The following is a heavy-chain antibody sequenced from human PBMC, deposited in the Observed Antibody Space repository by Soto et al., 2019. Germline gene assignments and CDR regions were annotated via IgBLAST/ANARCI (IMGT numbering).Heavy chain of an antibody. CDR3: ARYDAFKAFDL. CDR2: ISGTSSSI. V-gene: IGHV3-21*01. Sequence: GGSLRLSCAASGFTFSSYNMHWFRQAPGKGLEWVASISGTSSSIDFADSVKGRFTISRDNVNDSVFLQMNSLRAEDTGIYYCARYDAFKAFDLWGQGTMVTVS. J-gene: IGHJ3*01. D-gene: IGHD1-1*01. CDR1: GFTFSSYN.